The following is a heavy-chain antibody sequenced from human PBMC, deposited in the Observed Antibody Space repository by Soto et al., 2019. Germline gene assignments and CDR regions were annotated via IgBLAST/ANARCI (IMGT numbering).Heavy chain of an antibody. V-gene: IGHV4-59*01. J-gene: IGHJ5*02. D-gene: IGHD3-22*01. CDR2: IYYSGST. CDR1: GGSISSYY. Sequence: PSETLSLTCTVSGGSISSYYWSWIRQPPGKGLEWIGYIYYSGSTNYNPSLKSRVTISVDTSKNQFSLKLSSVTAADTAVYYCARDHLPRYYDSSGYHWFDPWGQGTLVTVS. CDR3: ARDHLPRYYDSSGYHWFDP.